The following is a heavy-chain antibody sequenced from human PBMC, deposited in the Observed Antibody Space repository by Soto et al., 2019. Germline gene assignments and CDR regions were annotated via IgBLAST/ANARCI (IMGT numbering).Heavy chain of an antibody. CDR2: INPNGGVT. V-gene: IGHV1-2*04. CDR1: GDTFNDYY. D-gene: IGHD5-12*01. CDR3: ARERGGATATLDYYYFYMDV. J-gene: IGHJ6*03. Sequence: QVQLVQSGAEVKKPGASVTVSCRSSGDTFNDYYIHWVRQAPGQGLEWMGWINPNGGVTKYAQKFQGWVSMTRETSTRTVYMQLSRLRSADTAVYYWARERGGATATLDYYYFYMDVWGTGTTVTVSS.